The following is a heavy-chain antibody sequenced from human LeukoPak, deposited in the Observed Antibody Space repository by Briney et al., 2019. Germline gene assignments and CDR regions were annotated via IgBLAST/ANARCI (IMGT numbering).Heavy chain of an antibody. CDR1: GITFSSYA. V-gene: IGHV3-23*01. Sequence: GGSLRLSCAASGITFSSYAMSWVRQAPGKGLEWVSAIIGSGGSTYYADSVKGRFTISRDNSKNTLYLQMNSLRAEDTAVYYCARVTQGRITMVRGVQNFHYYYYMDVWGKGTTVTVSS. D-gene: IGHD3-10*01. CDR3: ARVTQGRITMVRGVQNFHYYYYMDV. J-gene: IGHJ6*03. CDR2: IIGSGGST.